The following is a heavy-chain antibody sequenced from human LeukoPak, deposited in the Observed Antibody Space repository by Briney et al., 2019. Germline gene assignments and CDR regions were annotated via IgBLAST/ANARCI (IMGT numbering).Heavy chain of an antibody. Sequence: GSVKVSCKASGYTFTGYYMHWVRQAPGQGLEWMGWVNTHTGATNYAQKFQGAVTMTRDTSISTAYMELSRPRSDDTAMYYCARSGRGHVYGSFDYWGQGTLVTVSS. CDR3: ARSGRGHVYGSFDY. CDR2: VNTHTGAT. D-gene: IGHD3-10*01. CDR1: GYTFTGYY. V-gene: IGHV1-2*02. J-gene: IGHJ4*02.